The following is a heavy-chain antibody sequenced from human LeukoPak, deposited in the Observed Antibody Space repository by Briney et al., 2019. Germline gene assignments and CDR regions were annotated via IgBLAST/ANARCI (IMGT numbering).Heavy chain of an antibody. Sequence: GRSLRLSRAASGFTFSSYAMHWVRQAPGKGLEWVAVISYDGSNKYYADSVKGRFTISRDNSKNTLYLQMNSLRAEDTAVYYCARVPGSSSWPNYFDYWGQGTLVTASS. J-gene: IGHJ4*02. CDR1: GFTFSSYA. D-gene: IGHD6-13*01. V-gene: IGHV3-30-3*01. CDR3: ARVPGSSSWPNYFDY. CDR2: ISYDGSNK.